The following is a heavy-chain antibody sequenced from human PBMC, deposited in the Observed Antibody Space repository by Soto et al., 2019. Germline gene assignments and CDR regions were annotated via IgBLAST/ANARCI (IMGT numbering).Heavy chain of an antibody. J-gene: IGHJ4*02. CDR3: VSVVAIPGYPYN. CDR1: GATFSSYA. V-gene: IGHV1-69*14. CDR2: IVPTVDTS. D-gene: IGHD5-12*01. Sequence: QVQLVQSGAEVRQPASSVKVSCKTSGATFSSYAITWVRQAPGQGLEWMGGIVPTVDTSTYAQKFQGRVTITEDKFTNTVYMELSSLRSDDTAVYYCVSVVAIPGYPYNWGKGTLVTVSS.